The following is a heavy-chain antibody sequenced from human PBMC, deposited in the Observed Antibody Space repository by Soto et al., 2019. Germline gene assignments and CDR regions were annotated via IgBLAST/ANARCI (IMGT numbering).Heavy chain of an antibody. CDR2: IKQDGSEK. Sequence: LRLSCRATGFTFSNYWMSWVRQAPGKGLEWVANIKQDGSEKYYVDSMKGRVTISRDNAKNSLSLQINSLRAEDTAIYYCARDGYSSSLDYWGQGTLVTVSS. J-gene: IGHJ4*01. V-gene: IGHV3-7*03. D-gene: IGHD6-13*01. CDR1: GFTFSNYW. CDR3: ARDGYSSSLDY.